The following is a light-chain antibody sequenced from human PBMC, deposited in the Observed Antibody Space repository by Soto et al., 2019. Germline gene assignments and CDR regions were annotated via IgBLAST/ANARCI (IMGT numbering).Light chain of an antibody. J-gene: IGKJ4*01. CDR1: QSVSSSY. V-gene: IGKV3-15*01. CDR3: QQYIRWPLT. Sequence: ESVLTKSPGTLSLSPGERATLSCRASQSVSSSYLAWYQQKPGQAPRLLIYGASTRATGTPARFSGSGSGTEFTLTISSLQSEDFAVYYCQQYIRWPLTFGGGTKVDI. CDR2: GAS.